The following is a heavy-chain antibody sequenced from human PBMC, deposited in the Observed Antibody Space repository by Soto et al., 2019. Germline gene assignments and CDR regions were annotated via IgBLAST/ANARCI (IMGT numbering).Heavy chain of an antibody. CDR1: GYTFTSYD. CDR3: ARASPIADRLFYYYYGMDF. J-gene: IGHJ6*02. CDR2: MNPNSGNT. D-gene: IGHD6-6*01. Sequence: QVQLVQSGAEVKKPGASVKVSCKASGYTFTSYDINWVRQATGQGLEWRGWMNPNSGNTGYAQKFQGRVTMTRNTSISPAYMELSSLRSDDTAVYYCARASPIADRLFYYYYGMDFWGQGSTVTVSS. V-gene: IGHV1-8*01.